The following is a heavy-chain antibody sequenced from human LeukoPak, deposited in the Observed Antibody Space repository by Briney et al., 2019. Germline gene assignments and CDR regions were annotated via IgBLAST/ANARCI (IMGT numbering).Heavy chain of an antibody. CDR3: VKRMRGDYYMDA. D-gene: IGHD2-8*01. CDR1: GLTFSDYW. V-gene: IGHV3-74*01. Sequence: GGSLRLSCAASGLTFSDYWMHSVRQAPGKGLVWVSRINSDGSSTSYADSVKGRFTISRDNAKNTLYLQMNSLRAEDTAVYSGVKRMRGDYYMDAWGKGTTVTVSS. J-gene: IGHJ6*03. CDR2: INSDGSST.